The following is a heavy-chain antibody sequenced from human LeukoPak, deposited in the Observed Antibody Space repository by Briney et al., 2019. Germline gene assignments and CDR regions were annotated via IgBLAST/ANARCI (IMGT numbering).Heavy chain of an antibody. CDR1: GGSISSYY. V-gene: IGHV4-59*01. Sequence: PSETLSLTCTVSGGSISSYYWSWIRQPPGKGLEWIGYIYTSGSTNYNPSLKSRVTISVDTSKNQFSLKLSSVTAADTAVYYCAREGIWFGEFHAEYYSDYWGQGTLVTVSS. CDR2: IYTSGST. CDR3: AREGIWFGEFHAEYYSDY. D-gene: IGHD3-10*01. J-gene: IGHJ4*02.